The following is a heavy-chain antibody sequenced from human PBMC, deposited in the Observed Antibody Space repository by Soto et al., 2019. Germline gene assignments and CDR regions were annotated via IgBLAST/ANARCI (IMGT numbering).Heavy chain of an antibody. V-gene: IGHV4-31*03. CDR2: IYYSGST. Sequence: QVQLQESGPGLVKPSQTLSLTCTVSGGSISSGGYYWSWIRQHPGKGLEWIGYIYYSGSTYYNPSLKSRVTISVDTSKNQFSLKLSSVTAADTAVYYCARDSPVEMATIAPPDAFDIWGQGTMVTVSS. CDR3: ARDSPVEMATIAPPDAFDI. J-gene: IGHJ3*02. CDR1: GGSISSGGYY. D-gene: IGHD5-12*01.